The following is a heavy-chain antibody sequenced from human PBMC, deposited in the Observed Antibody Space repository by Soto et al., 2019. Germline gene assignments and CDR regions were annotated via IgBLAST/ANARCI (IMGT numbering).Heavy chain of an antibody. CDR2: ISDSGVST. CDR1: GFTFSNSA. V-gene: IGHV3-23*01. CDR3: AKDNYGDYVGYYDY. Sequence: PGGSLRLSCAASGFTFSNSAMSWVRQAPGKGLDWVSSISDSGVSTYYADSVKGRFTISRDNSKNTLYLQMNSLRAEDTAVYYCAKDNYGDYVGYYDYWGQGNLVTVSS. J-gene: IGHJ4*02. D-gene: IGHD4-17*01.